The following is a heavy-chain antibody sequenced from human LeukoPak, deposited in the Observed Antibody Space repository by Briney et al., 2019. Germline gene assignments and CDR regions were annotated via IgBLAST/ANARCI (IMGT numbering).Heavy chain of an antibody. V-gene: IGHV3-21*01. CDR2: ISSSSSYI. Sequence: GGSLRLSCAASGFTFSSYSMNWVRQAPGKGLEWVSYISSSSSYIYYADSVKGRFTISRDNAKNSLYLQMNSLRAEDTAVYYCARDPESSGVAVAPGDYYYYGMDVWGQGTTVTVSS. CDR1: GFTFSSYS. CDR3: ARDPESSGVAVAPGDYYYYGMDV. D-gene: IGHD6-19*01. J-gene: IGHJ6*02.